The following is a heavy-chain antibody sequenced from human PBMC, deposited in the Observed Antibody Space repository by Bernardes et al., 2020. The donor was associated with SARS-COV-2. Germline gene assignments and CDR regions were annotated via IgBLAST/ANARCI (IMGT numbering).Heavy chain of an antibody. Sequence: LTCVIYGGSFSGYYWTWIRQSPGKGLEWVSGFSDGGLSTYYADSVKGRFIISRDNSKNMLYLQMNSLRTDDTAVYFCAKPPHYCSSTSCPFDYWGQGTLVTVSS. V-gene: IGHV3-23*01. CDR3: AKPPHYCSSTSCPFDY. J-gene: IGHJ4*02. CDR2: FSDGGLST. CDR1: GGSFSGYY. D-gene: IGHD2-2*01.